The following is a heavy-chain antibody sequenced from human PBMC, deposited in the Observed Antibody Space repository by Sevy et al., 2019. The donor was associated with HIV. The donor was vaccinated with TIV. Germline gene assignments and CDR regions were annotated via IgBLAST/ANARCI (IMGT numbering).Heavy chain of an antibody. V-gene: IGHV3-30*04. CDR2: ISYDGSNK. D-gene: IGHD6-13*01. Sequence: GGSLRLSCAASGFTFSSYAMHWVRQAPGKGLEWMTIISYDGSNKNHADSVKGRFTISRENSKNTLYLQMNSLRPEDTAVYYCARAPGAVIAAGPYDLDYWGQGTLVTVSS. CDR3: ARAPGAVIAAGPYDLDY. J-gene: IGHJ4*02. CDR1: GFTFSSYA.